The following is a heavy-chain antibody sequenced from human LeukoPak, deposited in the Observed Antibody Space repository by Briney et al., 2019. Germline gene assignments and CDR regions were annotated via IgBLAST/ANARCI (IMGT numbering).Heavy chain of an antibody. Sequence: ASVKVSCKASRYTFTSYDINWVRQATGQGLEWMGWMNPNSGNTGYAQKFQGRVTMTRNTSISTAYMELSSLRSEDTAVYYCARARLTSRRAYSSSLSWFDPWGQGTLVTVSS. D-gene: IGHD6-13*01. CDR3: ARARLTSRRAYSSSLSWFDP. CDR2: MNPNSGNT. CDR1: RYTFTSYD. J-gene: IGHJ5*02. V-gene: IGHV1-8*01.